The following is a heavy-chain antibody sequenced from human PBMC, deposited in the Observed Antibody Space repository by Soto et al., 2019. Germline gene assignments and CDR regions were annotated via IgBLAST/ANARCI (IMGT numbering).Heavy chain of an antibody. CDR3: ARVSVVLALFDY. Sequence: PSETLSLTCTVSGDSVSSGLYYWSWIRQHPGEGLEWIGHIYFSGSSHYNPSLESRVTMSLDTSKSQFSLLLASVTAADTAVYYCARVSVVLALFDYWGQGALVTVSS. CDR1: GDSVSSGLYY. CDR2: IYFSGSS. D-gene: IGHD2-15*01. V-gene: IGHV4-31*03. J-gene: IGHJ4*02.